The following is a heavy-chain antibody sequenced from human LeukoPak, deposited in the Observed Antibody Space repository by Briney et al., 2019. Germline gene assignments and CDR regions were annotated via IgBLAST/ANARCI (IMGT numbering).Heavy chain of an antibody. Sequence: PSETLSLTCTVSGGSISSGAYFWTWIRQHPGKGLEWIGYIYYSGSTYYNPSLKSRVTISADTSKNQFSLKLSSVTAADTAVYYCARGAYYDSSAYGYWGQGTLVTVSS. CDR1: GGSISSGAYF. J-gene: IGHJ4*02. CDR2: IYYSGST. CDR3: ARGAYYDSSAYGY. V-gene: IGHV4-31*03. D-gene: IGHD3-22*01.